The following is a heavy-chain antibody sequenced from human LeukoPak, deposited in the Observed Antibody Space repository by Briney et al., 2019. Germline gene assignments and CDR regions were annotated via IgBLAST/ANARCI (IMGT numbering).Heavy chain of an antibody. CDR2: IIPIFGTA. Sequence: SVKVSCKASGGTFSSYAISWVRQAPGQGLEWMGGIIPIFGTANYAQKFQGRVTITTDESTSTAYMEMSSLRSEDTAVYYCARTSFGNYYDSSGYPHYYYYYMDVWGKGTTVTVSS. CDR3: ARTSFGNYYDSSGYPHYYYYYMDV. D-gene: IGHD3-22*01. V-gene: IGHV1-69*05. CDR1: GGTFSSYA. J-gene: IGHJ6*03.